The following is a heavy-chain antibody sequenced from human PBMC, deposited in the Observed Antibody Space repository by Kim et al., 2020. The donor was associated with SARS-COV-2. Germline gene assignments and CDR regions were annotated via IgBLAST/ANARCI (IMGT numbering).Heavy chain of an antibody. V-gene: IGHV1-18*01. CDR3: ARTYCTNGVCPHISSRY. J-gene: IGHJ4*02. CDR1: GYTFTSYG. Sequence: ASVKVSCKASGYTFTSYGISWVRQAPGQGLEWMGWISAYNGNTNYAQKLQGRVTMTTDTSTSTAYMELRSLRSDDTAVYYCARTYCTNGVCPHISSRYWGQGTLVTVSS. CDR2: ISAYNGNT. D-gene: IGHD2-8*01.